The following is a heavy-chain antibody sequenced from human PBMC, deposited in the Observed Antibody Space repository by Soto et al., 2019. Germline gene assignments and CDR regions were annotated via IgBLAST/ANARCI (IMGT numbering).Heavy chain of an antibody. CDR1: GFTFTNYA. CDR2: ISASGRDT. Sequence: LRLSCAASGFTFTNYAMSWVRQAPGKGLEWVSGISASGRDTYYADSVKDRFTISRDGSKNTLYLQMNSLRAEDTAIYYCAKGKTSGWYYFDSWGQGALVTVSS. J-gene: IGHJ4*02. CDR3: AKGKTSGWYYFDS. D-gene: IGHD6-19*01. V-gene: IGHV3-23*01.